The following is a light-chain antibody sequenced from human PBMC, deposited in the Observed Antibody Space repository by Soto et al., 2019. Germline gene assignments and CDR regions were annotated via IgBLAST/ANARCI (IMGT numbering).Light chain of an antibody. CDR2: SAS. CDR1: QSVSSNY. Sequence: EIVLTQSPGTLSLSPGERATLSCRASQSVSSNYLAWYQQKPGQAPRLLIYSASNRATGIPDRFSGSGSGTDFTLSITRLEPEDFAVYYCQQYSSSPQTFGQGTKVDIK. CDR3: QQYSSSPQT. V-gene: IGKV3-20*01. J-gene: IGKJ1*01.